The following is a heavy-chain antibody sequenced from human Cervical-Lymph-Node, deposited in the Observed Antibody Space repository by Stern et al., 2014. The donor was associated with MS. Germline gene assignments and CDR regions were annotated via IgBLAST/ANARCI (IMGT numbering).Heavy chain of an antibody. J-gene: IGHJ4*02. V-gene: IGHV1-69*01. Sequence: VQLVESGAEVKKPGSSVKVSCKASGGTISNYIIGWVRQAPGQGLEWMGGIIPMFGIANSAEKFQDRVTITADESTSTAYMDLSSLRSEDTAVYYCARATSDYIWGTYRFLDSWGQGTLVIVSS. CDR1: GGTISNYI. CDR3: ARATSDYIWGTYRFLDS. CDR2: IIPMFGIA. D-gene: IGHD3-16*02.